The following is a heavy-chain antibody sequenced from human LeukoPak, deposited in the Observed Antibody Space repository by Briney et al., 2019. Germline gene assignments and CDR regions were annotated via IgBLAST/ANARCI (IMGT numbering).Heavy chain of an antibody. CDR1: GFTFSSYS. CDR2: ISSTSGTI. Sequence: GGSLRLSCAASGFTFSSYSINWVRQAPGMGLEWVSYISSTSGTIYYADSVKGRFTISRDNAKDSLYLQMSSLRVEDTAVYYCARDLRSYGLDYWGQGTLVTVSS. D-gene: IGHD5-18*01. J-gene: IGHJ4*02. CDR3: ARDLRSYGLDY. V-gene: IGHV3-48*04.